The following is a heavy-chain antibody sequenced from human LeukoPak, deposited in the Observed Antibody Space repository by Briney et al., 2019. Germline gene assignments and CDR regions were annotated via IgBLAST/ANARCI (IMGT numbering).Heavy chain of an antibody. CDR2: INHSGST. J-gene: IGHJ5*02. D-gene: IGHD1-14*01. CDR3: APGVGFDP. V-gene: IGHV4-34*01. Sequence: RSSETLPLTCTVSGGSISSYYWSWIRQPPGKGLEWIGEINHSGSTNYNPSLKSRVTISVDTSKNQFSLKLSSVTAADTAVYYCAPGVGFDPWGQGTLVTVSS. CDR1: GGSISSYY.